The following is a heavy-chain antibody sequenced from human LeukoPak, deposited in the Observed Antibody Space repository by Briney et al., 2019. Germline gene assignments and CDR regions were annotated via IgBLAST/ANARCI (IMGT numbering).Heavy chain of an antibody. V-gene: IGHV4-39*07. Sequence: SETLSLTCTVSGGSISSSSYYWGWVRQPPGKGLEWIGSIYYSGGTYYNPSLKSRVTKSIDTSKNQFSLRLRSVTAADTAVYYCARVHASGYNIYNWFDPWGQGTLVTVSS. J-gene: IGHJ5*02. D-gene: IGHD5-12*01. CDR3: ARVHASGYNIYNWFDP. CDR1: GGSISSSSYY. CDR2: IYYSGGT.